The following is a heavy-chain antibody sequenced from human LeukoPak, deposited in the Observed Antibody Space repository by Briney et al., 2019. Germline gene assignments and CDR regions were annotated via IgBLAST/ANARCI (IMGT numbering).Heavy chain of an antibody. D-gene: IGHD3-10*01. CDR1: GFTFSSYN. CDR3: TGEGVDVFDI. Sequence: GGSLRLSCAASGFTFSSYNMNWVRQAPGKGLEWVSSISTGSTYIYYADSVKGRFTISRDNTKNSLYLQMNSLRAEDAAVYYCTGEGVDVFDIWGQGTMVTVSS. J-gene: IGHJ3*02. V-gene: IGHV3-21*01. CDR2: ISTGSTYI.